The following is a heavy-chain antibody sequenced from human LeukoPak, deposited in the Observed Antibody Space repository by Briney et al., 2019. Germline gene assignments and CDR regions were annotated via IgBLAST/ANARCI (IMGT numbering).Heavy chain of an antibody. V-gene: IGHV3-7*01. CDR3: ALSMVRGPFSFYYYGVDV. J-gene: IGHJ6*02. D-gene: IGHD3-10*01. Sequence: PGGSLRLSCAASGFTFSSYWMSWVRQAPGTGLEWVANINQDGNEKYSVDSVEGRFTVSRDNAKNSLYLEMNSLRADDTGVYYCALSMVRGPFSFYYYGVDVWGPGTAVTVSS. CDR1: GFTFSSYW. CDR2: INQDGNEK.